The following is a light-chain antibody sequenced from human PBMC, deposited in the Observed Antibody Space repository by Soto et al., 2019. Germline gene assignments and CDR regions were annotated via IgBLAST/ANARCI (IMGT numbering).Light chain of an antibody. J-gene: IGKJ1*01. CDR1: QGISSY. CDR2: AAS. V-gene: IGKV1-8*01. CDR3: HQYYSYPHT. Sequence: AIRMTQSPSSFSASTGDRVTITCRASQGISSYLAWYQQKPGKAPKLLIYAASTLQSGVPSRFSGSGSGTDFTLTISCLQFEDFATYYCHQYYSYPHTFGQGTKVEIK.